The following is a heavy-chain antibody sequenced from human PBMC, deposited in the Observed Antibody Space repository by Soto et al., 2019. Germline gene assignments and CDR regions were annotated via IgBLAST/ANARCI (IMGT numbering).Heavy chain of an antibody. V-gene: IGHV2-5*01. CDR3: IYRRASWDYHGLDV. CDR2: IYWNDDR. J-gene: IGHJ6*02. Sequence: TLSLTCTFSGFSLTTGGVGVGWIRQPPGRSLEWLAVIYWNDDRRRSPSLENRLTITKDTSKNQVVLTMTNMDPVDTATYYCIYRRASWDYHGLDVWGQGTPVTVAS. D-gene: IGHD2-21*01. CDR1: GFSLTTGGVG.